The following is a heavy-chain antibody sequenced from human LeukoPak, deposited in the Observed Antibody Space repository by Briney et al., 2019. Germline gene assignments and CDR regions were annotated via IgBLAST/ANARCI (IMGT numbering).Heavy chain of an antibody. CDR2: INSDGSST. D-gene: IGHD5-18*01. V-gene: IGHV3-74*01. CDR1: GFTFSSYW. J-gene: IGHJ4*02. CDR3: ARGGRYSYGYYDY. Sequence: GGSLRLSCAASGFTFSSYWMHWVRQAPGKGLVWVSQINSDGSSTNYADSVKGRFTISRDNAKNTLYLQMNSLSAEDTAVYYCARGGRYSYGYYDYWGQGTLVTVSS.